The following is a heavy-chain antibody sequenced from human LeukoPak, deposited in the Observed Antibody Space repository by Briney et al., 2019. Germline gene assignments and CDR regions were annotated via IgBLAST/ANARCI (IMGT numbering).Heavy chain of an antibody. CDR1: GFTVSSNY. CDR2: IYSGGST. V-gene: IGHV3-66*01. D-gene: IGHD3-22*01. CDR3: AGAENYYDSSGYYAYYFDY. J-gene: IGHJ4*02. Sequence: PGGSLRLSCAASGFTVSSNYMSWVRQAPGKGLEWVSVIYSGGSTYYADSVKGRFTISRDNSKNTLYLQMNSLRAEDTAVYYCAGAENYYDSSGYYAYYFDYWGQGTLVTVSS.